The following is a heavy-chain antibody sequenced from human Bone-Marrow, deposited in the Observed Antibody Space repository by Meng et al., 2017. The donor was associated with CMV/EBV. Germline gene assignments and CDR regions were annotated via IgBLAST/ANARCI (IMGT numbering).Heavy chain of an antibody. D-gene: IGHD3-3*01. Sequence: GESLKISCAASGFTFSSYAMSWVRQAPGKGLEWVSVIYIGGTTYYADSVKGRFTISRDNSKNTLYLQMNSLRAEETAVYYCAKDRGDGRFLEWLPNWFDPWGQGTLVTVSS. CDR1: GFTFSSYA. CDR2: IYIGGTT. V-gene: IGHV3-23*03. CDR3: AKDRGDGRFLEWLPNWFDP. J-gene: IGHJ5*02.